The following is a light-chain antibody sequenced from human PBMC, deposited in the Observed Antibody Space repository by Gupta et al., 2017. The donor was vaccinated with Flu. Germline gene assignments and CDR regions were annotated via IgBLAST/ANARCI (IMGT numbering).Light chain of an antibody. J-gene: IGKJ4*01. CDR3: QQFNSTPLT. Sequence: IEMTQSPDALALSLGERATIKCKSSQSVFYSYNNKNYLVWYQQNPGQPPKLLINWASTRAFGVPDRFSGRGSGTDFTLTISSLQAEDVAVYFCQQFNSTPLTFGGGTKVEIK. CDR1: QSVFYSYNNKNY. CDR2: WAS. V-gene: IGKV4-1*01.